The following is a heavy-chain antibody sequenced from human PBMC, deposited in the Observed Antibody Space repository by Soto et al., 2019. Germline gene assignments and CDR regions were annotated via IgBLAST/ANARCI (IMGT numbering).Heavy chain of an antibody. CDR2: SRADNSHP. J-gene: IGHJ3*01. D-gene: IGHD3-16*01. CDR1: GYRFTEFG. Sequence: QVQLLQSGPEVKKPGASVKVSCRAFGYRFTEFGISWVRQAPGQGLAWAGWSRADNSHPNYAKGLQGRVNVTTDTSSNTAYMELTRLTSADTAVYYCATAADRFDCVWGRNDARDVRGQGTVVFVST. CDR3: ATAADRFDCVWGRNDARDV. V-gene: IGHV1-18*01.